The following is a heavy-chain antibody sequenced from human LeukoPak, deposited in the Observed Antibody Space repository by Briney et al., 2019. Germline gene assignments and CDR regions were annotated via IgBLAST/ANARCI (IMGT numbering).Heavy chain of an antibody. J-gene: IGHJ3*02. CDR1: TDSFSSHY. CDR2: ISYIGST. V-gene: IGHV4-59*11. CDR3: ARDLVTVTKGFDI. Sequence: SETLSLTCVVSTDSFSSHYWTWIRQPPGKGLEWIGYISYIGSTNYNPSLKSRVTIPIDTSKNQFSLKLTSVTAADTAVYYCARDLVTVTKGFDIWGQGTMVSVSS. D-gene: IGHD4-17*01.